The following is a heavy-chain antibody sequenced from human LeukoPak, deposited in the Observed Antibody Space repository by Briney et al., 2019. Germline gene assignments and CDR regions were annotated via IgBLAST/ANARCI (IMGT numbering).Heavy chain of an antibody. D-gene: IGHD5-24*01. J-gene: IGHJ6*02. CDR3: ARGRWRMDV. CDR1: GGSFSGYY. Sequence: SETLSLTCAVYGGSFSGYYWSWIRQPPGKGLEWIGEINHSGSTNYNPSLKSRVTISVDTSKNQFSLKLSSVTAADTAVYYCARGRWRMDVWGQGTTVIVSS. CDR2: INHSGST. V-gene: IGHV4-34*01.